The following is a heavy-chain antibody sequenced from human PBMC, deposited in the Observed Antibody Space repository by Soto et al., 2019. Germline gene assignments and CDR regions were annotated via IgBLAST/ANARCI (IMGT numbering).Heavy chain of an antibody. Sequence: SETLSLTCTVSGGSISSSTHYYWGWIRQPPGKGLEWIGSIFYSGSTYYNPSLKSRVTLSVDTSKNQFSLKLTSVTAADTAFYYCARHAYDSWSVFGFDFWGQGTLVTVSS. D-gene: IGHD3-3*01. CDR2: IFYSGST. CDR3: ARHAYDSWSVFGFDF. J-gene: IGHJ4*02. V-gene: IGHV4-39*01. CDR1: GGSISSSTHYY.